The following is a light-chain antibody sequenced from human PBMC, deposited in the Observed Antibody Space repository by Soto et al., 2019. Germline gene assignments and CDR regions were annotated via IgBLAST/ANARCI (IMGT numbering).Light chain of an antibody. CDR2: GAS. CDR3: QQSDSIPFT. V-gene: IGKV1-39*01. J-gene: IGKJ2*01. Sequence: DIQMTQSPSSLSASVGDRVAITCRASQNIGNYLSWYAQKPGKAPKLLIYGASSLQSGVPSRFSGSGSGTHVTLTISSLQPEDFATYYCQQSDSIPFTFGQGTKLEMK. CDR1: QNIGNY.